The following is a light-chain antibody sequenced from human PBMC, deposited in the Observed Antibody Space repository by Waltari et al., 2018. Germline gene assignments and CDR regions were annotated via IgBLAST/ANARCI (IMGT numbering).Light chain of an antibody. CDR2: WAS. J-gene: IGKJ1*01. CDR1: QSVLYTSLNKNY. Sequence: DIVMTQSPDSLSVSLGERATINCRSRQSVLYTSLNKNYLAWYQQKPGQPPKLLIYWASTRESGVPDRFSGSGSGTDFTLTISSLQAEDVAVYYCQQYYSTPWTFGQGTQVEVK. CDR3: QQYYSTPWT. V-gene: IGKV4-1*01.